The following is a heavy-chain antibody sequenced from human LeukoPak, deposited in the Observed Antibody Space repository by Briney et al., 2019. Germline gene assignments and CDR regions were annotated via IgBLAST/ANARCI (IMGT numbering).Heavy chain of an antibody. CDR2: TYYRSKWYN. D-gene: IGHD1-1*01. Sequence: SQTLSLTCAISGDSVSSNSVAWNWIRHSPSRGLEGLGRTYYRSKWYNDYPVSVKSRITINPDTSKNQFSLQLNSATPEDTAVYYCARSYNGYFDYWGQGALVTVSS. CDR3: ARSYNGYFDY. V-gene: IGHV6-1*01. J-gene: IGHJ4*02. CDR1: GDSVSSNSVA.